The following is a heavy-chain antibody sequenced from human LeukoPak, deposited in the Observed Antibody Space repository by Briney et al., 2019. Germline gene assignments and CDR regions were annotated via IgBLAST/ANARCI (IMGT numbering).Heavy chain of an antibody. CDR3: ARDSQQWLVSPLSYYYGMDV. D-gene: IGHD6-19*01. CDR1: GYTFSSYC. J-gene: IGHJ6*02. Sequence: ASVKVSCKASGYTFSSYCISWVRQVPGQGLEWMGCISAYNGNTNYVQKLQGRVTMTTDTSTSTAYMDLRRLRSDDTAVYYCARDSQQWLVSPLSYYYGMDVWGQGTTVTVSS. V-gene: IGHV1-18*01. CDR2: ISAYNGNT.